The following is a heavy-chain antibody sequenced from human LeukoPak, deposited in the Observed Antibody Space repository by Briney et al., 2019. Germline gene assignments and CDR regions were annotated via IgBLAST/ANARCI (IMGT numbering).Heavy chain of an antibody. V-gene: IGHV4-34*01. CDR1: GGSFSGYY. Sequence: SETLSLTCAVYGGSFSGYYRSWIRQPPGKGLEWIGEINHSGSTNYNPSLKSRVTISVDTSKNQFSLKLSSVTAADTAVYYCARGVTTVNYYYYYMDVWGKGTTVTVSS. CDR2: INHSGST. D-gene: IGHD4-17*01. CDR3: ARGVTTVNYYYYYMDV. J-gene: IGHJ6*03.